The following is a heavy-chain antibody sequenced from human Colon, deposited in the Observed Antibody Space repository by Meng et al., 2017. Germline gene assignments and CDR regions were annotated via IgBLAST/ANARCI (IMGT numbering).Heavy chain of an antibody. CDR1: GGSISGDGYY. CDR2: VHDSGDT. J-gene: IGHJ5*02. CDR3: ARDPSNRGAFFDP. D-gene: IGHD3-10*01. V-gene: IGHV4-31*11. Sequence: QESAPGPVKPSQTLSLTCVVSGGSISGDGYYWSWIRQHPGKGLEWIGYVHDSGDTYYKSSLKSRITISIDTSENQFSLKLKSVTAADTAVYYCARDPSNRGAFFDPWGQGTLVTVSS.